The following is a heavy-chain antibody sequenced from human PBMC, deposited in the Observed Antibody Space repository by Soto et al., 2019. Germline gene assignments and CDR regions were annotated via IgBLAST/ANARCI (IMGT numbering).Heavy chain of an antibody. CDR3: ARRRADKTFDP. Sequence: SDTLSLTCTVYGGSISRLSFHWTWIRQHPGKGLEWIGNIFSSGSTYYKPSLKSRVSISMDTSKNQFSLNLSFVTAADTAVYYCARRRADKTFDPWGKGALVTVSS. CDR1: GGSISRLSFH. CDR2: IFSSGST. J-gene: IGHJ5*02. V-gene: IGHV4-31*03.